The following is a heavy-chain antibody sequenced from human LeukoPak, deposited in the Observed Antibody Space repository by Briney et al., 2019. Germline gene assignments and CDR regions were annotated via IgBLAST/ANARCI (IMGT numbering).Heavy chain of an antibody. Sequence: SVKVSCKACGGTFSSYAISWVRQAPGQGLEWMGRIIPIFGTANYAQKFQGRVTITTDESTSTAYIELSSLRSEDTAVYYCAGSIAAAYYYYYYMDVWGKGTTVTVSS. CDR1: GGTFSSYA. J-gene: IGHJ6*03. CDR2: IIPIFGTA. V-gene: IGHV1-69*05. CDR3: AGSIAAAYYYYYYMDV. D-gene: IGHD6-13*01.